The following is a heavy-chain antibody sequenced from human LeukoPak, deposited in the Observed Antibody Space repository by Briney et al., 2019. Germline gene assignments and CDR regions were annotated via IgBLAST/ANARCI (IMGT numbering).Heavy chain of an antibody. Sequence: GGSLRLSCAASGFTFSSYGMHWVRQAPGKGLEWVAVIWYDGSTKYYADSVKGSFTLSKETSKNTLLLQMSSPRAEDTAVSYCARDATSVEPPDHGMDVWGQGTTVTVSS. V-gene: IGHV3-33*01. CDR1: GFTFSSYG. CDR3: ARDATSVEPPDHGMDV. J-gene: IGHJ6*01. D-gene: IGHD1-14*01. CDR2: IWYDGSTK.